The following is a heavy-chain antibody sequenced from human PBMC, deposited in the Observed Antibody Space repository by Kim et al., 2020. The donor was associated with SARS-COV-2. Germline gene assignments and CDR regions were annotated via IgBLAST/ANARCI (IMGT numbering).Heavy chain of an antibody. D-gene: IGHD2-15*01. J-gene: IGHJ4*02. V-gene: IGHV4-30-2*03. CDR3: ARQFCSGGTCYLDY. Sequence: NPPLKGRVTISVDTSKNQFSLKLSSVTAADTAVYYCARQFCSGGTCYLDYWGQGTLVTVSS.